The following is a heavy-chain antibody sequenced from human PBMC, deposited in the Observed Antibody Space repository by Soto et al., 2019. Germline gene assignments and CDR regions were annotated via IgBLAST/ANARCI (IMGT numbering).Heavy chain of an antibody. CDR3: AREETAWPLAYGLDV. Sequence: GGSLRLSCAVSGFTFSNYYIHWVRQAPGKGLEWVSSIRSGRDTFYADSVKGRFSISRDDATSSVSLQMNSLIGEDTAVYFCAREETAWPLAYGLDVWGQGSTVTVSS. V-gene: IGHV3-21*01. D-gene: IGHD2-21*02. J-gene: IGHJ6*02. CDR1: GFTFSNYY. CDR2: IRSGRDT.